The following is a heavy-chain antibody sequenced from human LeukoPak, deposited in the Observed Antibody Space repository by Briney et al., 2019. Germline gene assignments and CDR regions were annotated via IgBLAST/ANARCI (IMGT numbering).Heavy chain of an antibody. CDR3: AQDATDFDSSGQTYFDN. J-gene: IGHJ4*02. Sequence: PGGSLRLSCAASGFTFSSCAMSWVRQAPGKGLEWVSSISGRGDYTFYSDSVKGRFTISRDNSKNTLSLQMNSLRAEDTAIYYCAQDATDFDSSGQTYFDNWGQGTLVTVSS. CDR1: GFTFSSCA. CDR2: ISGRGDYT. D-gene: IGHD3-22*01. V-gene: IGHV3-23*01.